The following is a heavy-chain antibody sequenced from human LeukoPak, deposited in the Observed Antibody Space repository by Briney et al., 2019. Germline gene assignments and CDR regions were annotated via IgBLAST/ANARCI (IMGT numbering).Heavy chain of an antibody. CDR2: IYPGDSDT. CDR3: ARAYYYGSGSPKYYFDY. D-gene: IGHD3-10*01. CDR1: GYSFTSYW. V-gene: IGHV5-51*01. Sequence: GESLKISCKGSGYSFTSYWIGWVRQMPGKGLEWMGIIYPGDSDTRYSPSFQGQVTISADKSISTAYLQWSSLKASDTAMYYCARAYYYGSGSPKYYFDYWGQGTPVTVSS. J-gene: IGHJ4*02.